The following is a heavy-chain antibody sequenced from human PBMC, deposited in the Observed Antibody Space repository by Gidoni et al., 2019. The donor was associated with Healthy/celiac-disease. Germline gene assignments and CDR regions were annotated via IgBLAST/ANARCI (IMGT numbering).Heavy chain of an antibody. CDR2: ISSSSSYI. CDR1: GFTFSSYS. CDR3: ARMGYCSSTSCYRLVYFDY. V-gene: IGHV3-21*01. Sequence: EVQLVESGGGLVKPGGSLRLSCAASGFTFSSYSMNWVRQAPGKGLEWVSSISSSSSYIYYADSVKGRFTISRDNAKNSLYLQMNSLRAEDTAVYYCARMGYCSSTSCYRLVYFDYWGQGTLVTVSS. J-gene: IGHJ4*02. D-gene: IGHD2-2*01.